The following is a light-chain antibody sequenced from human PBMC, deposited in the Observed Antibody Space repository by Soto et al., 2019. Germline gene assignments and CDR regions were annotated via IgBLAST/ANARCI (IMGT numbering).Light chain of an antibody. CDR3: LQHITYPLT. CDR2: VAS. V-gene: IGKV1-17*03. CDR1: QAIYNY. J-gene: IGKJ3*01. Sequence: DIQMTQSPSAMSASVGDRVTITCRASQAIYNYVAWFQQKPGKVPKRLIYVASTLQSGVPSRFSGSGSETEFSLTISSLQPEDFATYYCLQHITYPLTFGPGTKVDIK.